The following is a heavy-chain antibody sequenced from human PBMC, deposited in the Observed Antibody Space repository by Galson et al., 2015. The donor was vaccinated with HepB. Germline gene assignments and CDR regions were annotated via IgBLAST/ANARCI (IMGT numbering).Heavy chain of an antibody. D-gene: IGHD3-10*01. Sequence: SETLSLTCTVSGAPISSNYWSWIRQPPGKGLEWIGYISYRGGTNHNPSLKSRVTISMETSKNQFSLKLGSVTAADTAVYYCARAGGDLSTASDLDYWGQGALVTVSS. CDR3: ARAGGDLSTASDLDY. CDR2: ISYRGGT. J-gene: IGHJ4*02. CDR1: GAPISSNY. V-gene: IGHV4-59*01.